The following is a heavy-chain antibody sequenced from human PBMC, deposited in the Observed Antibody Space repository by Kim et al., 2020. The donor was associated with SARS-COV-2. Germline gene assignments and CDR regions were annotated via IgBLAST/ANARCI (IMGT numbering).Heavy chain of an antibody. CDR2: TSYNGGSQ. V-gene: IGHV3-30*18. CDR3: AKQRTIFGVVARRFFDS. D-gene: IGHD3-3*01. CDR1: GFNFNNYA. J-gene: IGHJ4*02. Sequence: GGSLRLSCVASGFNFNNYAMHWVRQAPGMGLEWVAATSYNGGSQYYADSVKGRFIISRDNYKNTLHQEMNNLKKEDTAVYYCAKQRTIFGVVARRFFDSWGQGSLVTVA.